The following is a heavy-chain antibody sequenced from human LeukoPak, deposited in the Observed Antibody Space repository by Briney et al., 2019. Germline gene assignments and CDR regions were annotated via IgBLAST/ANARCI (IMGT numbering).Heavy chain of an antibody. V-gene: IGHV1-18*01. CDR2: ISAYNGNT. J-gene: IGHJ5*02. Sequence: GASVKVSCKASGYTFTSYGISWVRQAPGQGLEWMGWISAYNGNTNYAQKLQGRVTMTTDTSTSTAYMELRSLRSDDTAVYYCARDPPYYYDSTGVWFDPWGQGTLVTVSS. CDR1: GYTFTSYG. D-gene: IGHD3-22*01. CDR3: ARDPPYYYDSTGVWFDP.